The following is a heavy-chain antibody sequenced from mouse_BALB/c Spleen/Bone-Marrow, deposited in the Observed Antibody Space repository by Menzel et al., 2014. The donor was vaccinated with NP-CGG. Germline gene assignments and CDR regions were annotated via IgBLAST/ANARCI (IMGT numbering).Heavy chain of an antibody. V-gene: IGHV1-69*02. CDR2: IYPSDSYT. Sequence: VQLQQSGAELVRPGASVKLSCKASGYTFTSYWINWVKQRPGQGLEWIGNIYPSDSYTNYNQKFKDKATLTVDKSSSTAYMQLSSPTSEDSAVYYCTRSYGSSYEYYFDYWGQSTTLTVSS. D-gene: IGHD1-1*01. CDR1: GYTFTSYW. J-gene: IGHJ2*01. CDR3: TRSYGSSYEYYFDY.